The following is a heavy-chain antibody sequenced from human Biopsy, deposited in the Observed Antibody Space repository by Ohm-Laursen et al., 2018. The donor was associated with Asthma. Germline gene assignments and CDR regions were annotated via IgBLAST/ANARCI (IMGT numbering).Heavy chain of an antibody. CDR3: ARGDSSNWSHYYFDD. D-gene: IGHD3-22*01. CDR2: IYSGGTS. J-gene: IGHJ4*02. V-gene: IGHV3-53*01. Sequence: SLRLSCAASGFAVSRDHMFWVRQAPGKGLEWVSVIYSGGTSHTADSVRGRFTISRDYSKNTLYLQMHSLRAEDTAVYYRARGDSSNWSHYYFDDWGQGTLVTVSS. CDR1: GFAVSRDH.